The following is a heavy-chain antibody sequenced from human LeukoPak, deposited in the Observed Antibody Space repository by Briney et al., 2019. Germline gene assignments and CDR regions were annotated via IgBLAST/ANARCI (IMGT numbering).Heavy chain of an antibody. CDR2: IIPIFGTA. D-gene: IGHD6-19*01. CDR3: AREVDRGWYGGSDY. V-gene: IGHV1-69*06. CDR1: GGTFSSYA. Sequence: SVKVSCKASGGTFSSYAISWVRQAPGQGLEWMGGIIPIFGTANYAQKFQGRVTITADKSTSTAYMELSSLRSEDTAVYYCAREVDRGWYGGSDYWGQGTLVTVSS. J-gene: IGHJ4*02.